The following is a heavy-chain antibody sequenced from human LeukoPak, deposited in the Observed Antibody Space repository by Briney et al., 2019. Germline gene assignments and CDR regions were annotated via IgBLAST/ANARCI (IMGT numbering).Heavy chain of an antibody. Sequence: ASVKVSCKASGYTFTSYDINWVRPATGQGLEWMGWMNPNSGNTGYAQKFQGRVTMTRNTSISTAYMELSSLRSEDTAVYYCARGRRPPGWFDPWGQGTLVTVSS. CDR3: ARGRRPPGWFDP. CDR2: MNPNSGNT. J-gene: IGHJ5*02. CDR1: GYTFTSYD. V-gene: IGHV1-8*01.